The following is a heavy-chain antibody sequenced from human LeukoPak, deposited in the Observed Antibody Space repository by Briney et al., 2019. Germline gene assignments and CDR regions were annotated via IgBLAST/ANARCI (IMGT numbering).Heavy chain of an antibody. Sequence: SETLSLTCAVYGGSFITYYWSWIRQPPGKGLEWIGEINHNGGTNYNPSLKSRVTISVDTSKNQFSLKLSSVTAADTAVYYCARVFSTNYYDDRGWFDPWGQGTLVTVSS. J-gene: IGHJ5*02. CDR2: INHNGGT. D-gene: IGHD3-22*01. CDR1: GGSFITYY. CDR3: ARVFSTNYYDDRGWFDP. V-gene: IGHV4-34*01.